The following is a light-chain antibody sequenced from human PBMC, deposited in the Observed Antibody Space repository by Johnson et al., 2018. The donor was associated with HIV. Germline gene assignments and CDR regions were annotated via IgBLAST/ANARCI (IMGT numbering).Light chain of an antibody. Sequence: QSVLSQPPSVSAAPGQKVTISCSGSSSNIGRNYVSWYQQLPGAAPKLLIYKDDKRPSGIPDRFSGSKSGTSATLSITGLQTGDEADYYCGIWQTSLSTGGVFGAGTKVTVL. CDR2: KDD. CDR1: SSNIGRNY. CDR3: GIWQTSLSTGGV. V-gene: IGLV1-51*02. J-gene: IGLJ1*01.